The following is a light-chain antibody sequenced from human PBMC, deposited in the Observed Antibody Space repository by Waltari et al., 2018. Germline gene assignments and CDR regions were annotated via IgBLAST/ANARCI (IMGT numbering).Light chain of an antibody. V-gene: IGLV4-69*01. CDR3: QTWGTGIRV. Sequence: QLVLTQSPSASASLGASVKLTCTLSSGHSLYAIPWHQQQPEKGPPSLMKLNTDGSHSKGDGIPDRFSGSGSGAERYLTISSLQSEDDSDYSCQTWGTGIRVFGGGTKLTAL. CDR1: SGHSLYA. CDR2: LNTDGSH. J-gene: IGLJ2*01.